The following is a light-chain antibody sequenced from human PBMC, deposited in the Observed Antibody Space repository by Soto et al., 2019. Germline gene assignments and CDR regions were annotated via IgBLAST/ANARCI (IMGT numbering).Light chain of an antibody. V-gene: IGLV2-23*02. CDR2: EVN. J-gene: IGLJ3*02. CDR1: SNDVGGYNL. CDR3: CSHVGGSSPQWV. Sequence: QSALTQPASVSGSPGQSITISCTGTSNDVGGYNLVSWFQQHPGKAPKLMISEVNKRPSGVANRFSGSKSANTASLTISGLPAEDEADYYCCSHVGGSSPQWVFGGGTKVTVL.